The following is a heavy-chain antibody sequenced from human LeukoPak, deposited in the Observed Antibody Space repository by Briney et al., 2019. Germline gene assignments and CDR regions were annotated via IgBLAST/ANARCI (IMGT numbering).Heavy chain of an antibody. V-gene: IGHV3-23*01. CDR2: ISGSSGLT. J-gene: IGHJ4*02. CDR3: AREDEGYCSGGSCYFDY. CDR1: GFTFSNHA. Sequence: PGGSLRLSCAASGFTFSNHAMSWVRQAPGRGLEWVSAISGSSGLTYYADSVKGRFTISRDNSKNTLFLQMNSLRAEDTAVYYCAREDEGYCSGGSCYFDYWGQGTLVTVSS. D-gene: IGHD2-15*01.